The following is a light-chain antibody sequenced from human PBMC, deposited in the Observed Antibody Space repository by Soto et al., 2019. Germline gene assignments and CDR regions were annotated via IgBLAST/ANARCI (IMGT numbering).Light chain of an antibody. J-gene: IGKJ5*01. CDR2: DAS. Sequence: DIQMTQSPSTLSASAGDRVTITCRASESINIWLAWYQQKPGKAPKLLINDASSLESGVPSRFSGSGSGTEFTLTISSLQPDDFATYYCQQINSFPITFGQGTRLEIK. CDR1: ESINIW. CDR3: QQINSFPIT. V-gene: IGKV1-5*01.